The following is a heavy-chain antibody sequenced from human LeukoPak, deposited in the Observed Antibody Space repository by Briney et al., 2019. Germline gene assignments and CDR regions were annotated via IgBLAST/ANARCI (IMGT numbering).Heavy chain of an antibody. CDR2: ISYDGSNK. D-gene: IGHD1-26*01. V-gene: IGHV3-30*18. J-gene: IGHJ3*02. Sequence: PGGSLRLSCAASGFTFSSYGMHWVRQAPGKGLEWVAVISYDGSNKYYADSVKGRFTISRDNAKNSLYLQMNSLRAEDTALYYCAKGGSYPSDAFDIWGQGTMVTVSS. CDR3: AKGGSYPSDAFDI. CDR1: GFTFSSYG.